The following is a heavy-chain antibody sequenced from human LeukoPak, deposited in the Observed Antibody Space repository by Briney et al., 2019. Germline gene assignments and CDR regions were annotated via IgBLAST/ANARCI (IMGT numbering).Heavy chain of an antibody. D-gene: IGHD4-17*01. J-gene: IGHJ4*02. V-gene: IGHV3-66*01. Sequence: GGSLRLSCAASGFTVSSNYMSWVRQAPGKGLEWVSVIYSGGSTYYADSVKGRFTISRDNSKNTLYLQMNSLRAEDTAVYYCARDLTTVTTGSWGQGTLVTVSS. CDR1: GFTVSSNY. CDR2: IYSGGST. CDR3: ARDLTTVTTGS.